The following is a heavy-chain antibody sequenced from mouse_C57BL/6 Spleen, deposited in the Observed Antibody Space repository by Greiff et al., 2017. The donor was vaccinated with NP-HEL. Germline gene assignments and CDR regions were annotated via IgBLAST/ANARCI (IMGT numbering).Heavy chain of an antibody. Sequence: VQLQESGAELVKPGASVKISCKASGYAFSSYWMNWVKQRPGKGLEWIGQIYPGDGDTNYNGKFKGKATLTADKSSSTAYMQLSSLTSEDSAVYFCARGGNYGLYYFDYWGQGTTLTVSS. CDR3: ARGGNYGLYYFDY. CDR2: IYPGDGDT. CDR1: GYAFSSYW. V-gene: IGHV1-80*01. J-gene: IGHJ2*01. D-gene: IGHD2-1*01.